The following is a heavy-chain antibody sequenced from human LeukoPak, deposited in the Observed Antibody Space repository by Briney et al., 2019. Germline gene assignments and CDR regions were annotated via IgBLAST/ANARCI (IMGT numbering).Heavy chain of an antibody. CDR2: ISTSSFKI. D-gene: IGHD3-10*01. CDR3: AAGVTRYYMDV. J-gene: IGHJ6*03. CDR1: GFTFSSYS. Sequence: KPGGSLRLSCAASGFTFSSYSMNWVRQAPGKGLEGVSSISTSSFKIYYADSGKGRFTISRDNAKNSLYLQMNSLRAEDTAVYYCAAGVTRYYMDVWGKGTTVTVSS. V-gene: IGHV3-21*01.